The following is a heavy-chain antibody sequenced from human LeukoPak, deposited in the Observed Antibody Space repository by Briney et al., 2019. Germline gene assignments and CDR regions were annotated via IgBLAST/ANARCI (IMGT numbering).Heavy chain of an antibody. J-gene: IGHJ4*02. V-gene: IGHV3-33*06. D-gene: IGHD3-22*01. CDR3: AKDFESYDSSGYYYY. CDR1: GFTFSSYG. Sequence: PGGSLRLSCAASGFTFSSYGMHWVRQAPGKGLEWVAVIWYDGGNKYYADSVKGRFTISRDNSKNTLYLQMNSLRAEDTAVYYCAKDFESYDSSGYYYYWGQGTLVTVSS. CDR2: IWYDGGNK.